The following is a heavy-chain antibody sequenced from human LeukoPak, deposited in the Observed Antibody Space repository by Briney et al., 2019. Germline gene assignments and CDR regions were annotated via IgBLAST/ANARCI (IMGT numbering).Heavy chain of an antibody. D-gene: IGHD3-10*01. Sequence: PSETLSLTCTVSGGSISSGDCYWSWIRQPPGKGLEWIGYIYYSGSTYYNPSLKSRVTISVDTSKNQFSLKLSSVTAADTAVYYCAREMVREPYYYYGMDVWGQGTTVTVSS. V-gene: IGHV4-30-4*01. CDR2: IYYSGST. CDR3: AREMVREPYYYYGMDV. CDR1: GGSISSGDCY. J-gene: IGHJ6*02.